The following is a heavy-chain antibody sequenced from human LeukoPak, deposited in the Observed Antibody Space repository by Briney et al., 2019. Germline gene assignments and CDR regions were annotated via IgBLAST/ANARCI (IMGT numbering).Heavy chain of an antibody. Sequence: GGSLRLSCAASGFTFSSYAMSWVRQAPGKGLEWVSAIRGSGGSTYYADSVKGRFTISRDNSKNTLYLQMNSLRAEDTAVYYCAKDRTLSSPYYDFWSGYYKDYYFDYWGQGTLVTVSS. D-gene: IGHD3-3*01. J-gene: IGHJ4*02. V-gene: IGHV3-23*01. CDR1: GFTFSSYA. CDR3: AKDRTLSSPYYDFWSGYYKDYYFDY. CDR2: IRGSGGST.